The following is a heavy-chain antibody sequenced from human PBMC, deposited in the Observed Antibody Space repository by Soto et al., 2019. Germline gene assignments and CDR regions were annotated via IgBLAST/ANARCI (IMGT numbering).Heavy chain of an antibody. V-gene: IGHV1-18*01. Sequence: SSVKVSCKASGYTFTSYGISWVRQAPGQGHEWMGWISAYNGNTNYAQKLQGRVTMTTDTSTITAYMELRSLRSDDTAVYYCARDRWRSSGQVDFAIWGKGPMGPVSS. CDR3: ARDRWRSSGQVDFAI. J-gene: IGHJ3*02. D-gene: IGHD3-22*01. CDR2: ISAYNGNT. CDR1: GYTFTSYG.